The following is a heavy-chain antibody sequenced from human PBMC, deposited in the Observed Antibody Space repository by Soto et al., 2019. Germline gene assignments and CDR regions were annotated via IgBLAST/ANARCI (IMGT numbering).Heavy chain of an antibody. V-gene: IGHV3-23*01. CDR1: GXXXXXXA. CDR3: AKEIVAGAYVETSAFDL. D-gene: IGHD3-22*01. Sequence: EVQLLESGGDLVXPGGSLXLSCAASGXXXXXXAMGXVRQAPGTGLEWVSVIDGSGGDRSLADSVKGRFTISRDNSKNTLYLQMDRLRVEDTARYFCAKEIVAGAYVETSAFDLWGQGTLVTVSS. CDR2: IDGSGGDR. J-gene: IGHJ4*02.